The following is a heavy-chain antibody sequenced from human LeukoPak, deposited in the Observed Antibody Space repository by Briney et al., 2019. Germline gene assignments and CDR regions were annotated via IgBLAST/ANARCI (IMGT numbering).Heavy chain of an antibody. CDR2: ISGSGGST. CDR3: AKQANYYDSSGYPRDDAFDI. D-gene: IGHD3-22*01. J-gene: IGHJ3*02. Sequence: GGSLRLSCAASGFTFSSYGMSWVRQAPGKGLEWVSGISGSGGSTYYAASVKGRFTISRDNSKNSLYLQMNSLRAEDTAVYYCAKQANYYDSSGYPRDDAFDIWGQGTMVTVSS. V-gene: IGHV3-23*01. CDR1: GFTFSSYG.